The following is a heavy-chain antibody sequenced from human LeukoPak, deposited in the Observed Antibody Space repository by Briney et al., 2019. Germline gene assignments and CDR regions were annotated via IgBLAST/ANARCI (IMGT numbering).Heavy chain of an antibody. D-gene: IGHD6-19*01. CDR3: ARVADHSSGWYGYAFDI. CDR2: IYTSGST. J-gene: IGHJ3*02. Sequence: PSETLSLTCTVSGGSISSYYWSWIRQPAGKGLEWIGRIYTSGSTNYNPSLKSRVTMSVDTSKNQFSLKLSSETAADTAVYYCARVADHSSGWYGYAFDIWGQGTMVTVSS. V-gene: IGHV4-4*07. CDR1: GGSISSYY.